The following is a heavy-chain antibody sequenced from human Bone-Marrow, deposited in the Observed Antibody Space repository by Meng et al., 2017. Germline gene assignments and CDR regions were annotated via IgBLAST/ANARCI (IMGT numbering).Heavy chain of an antibody. Sequence: QLQLQQWGAGLLKPSGTLSLTCAVYGGSFSGYYWSWIRQPPGKGLEWIGEINHSGSTNYNPSLKSRVTISVDTSKNQFSLKLNSVTAADPAVYYCARGTRPLLFQHWGQGTLVTVSS. CDR1: GGSFSGYY. V-gene: IGHV4-34*01. CDR2: INHSGST. D-gene: IGHD1-1*01. J-gene: IGHJ1*01. CDR3: ARGTRPLLFQH.